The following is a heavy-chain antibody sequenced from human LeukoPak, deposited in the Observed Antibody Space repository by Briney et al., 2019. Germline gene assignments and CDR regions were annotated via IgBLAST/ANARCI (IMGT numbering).Heavy chain of an antibody. CDR3: ARSAVRAFDI. V-gene: IGHV4-39*01. CDR2: IYYSGST. CDR1: GGSISSSSYY. Sequence: PSETLSLTCTVSGGSISSSSYYWGWIRQPPGKGLEWIGSIYYSGSTYYNPSLKSRVTISVDTSKNRFSLKLSSVTAADTAVYYCARSAVRAFDIWGQGTMVTVSS. J-gene: IGHJ3*02. D-gene: IGHD3-10*01.